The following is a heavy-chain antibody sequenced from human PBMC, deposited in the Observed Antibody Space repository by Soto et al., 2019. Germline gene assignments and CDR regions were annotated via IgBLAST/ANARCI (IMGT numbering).Heavy chain of an antibody. CDR1: GGSISSSNW. Sequence: QVQLQESGPGLVKPSGTLSLTCAVSGGSISSSNWWRWVRQPPEKGLEWIGEIYHSGSTNYNPSLKTRVSIPVDKSKNKFALKLSAVTAADTAVYYCARVSGRYYYGMDVWGQGTTVTVSS. J-gene: IGHJ6*02. CDR2: IYHSGST. V-gene: IGHV4-4*02. D-gene: IGHD1-26*01. CDR3: ARVSGRYYYGMDV.